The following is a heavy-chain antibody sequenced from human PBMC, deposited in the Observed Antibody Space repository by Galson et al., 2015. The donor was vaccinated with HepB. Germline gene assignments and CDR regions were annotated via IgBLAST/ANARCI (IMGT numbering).Heavy chain of an antibody. D-gene: IGHD4-17*01. Sequence: CAISGDSVSSNSAAWNRIRQSPSRGLEWLGRTYYRSKWYNDYAVSVKSRITINPDTSKNQFSLQLNSVTPEDTAVYYCARATLNYGDYTLDAFDIWGQGTMVTVSS. CDR1: GDSVSSNSAA. V-gene: IGHV6-1*01. CDR2: TYYRSKWYN. CDR3: ARATLNYGDYTLDAFDI. J-gene: IGHJ3*02.